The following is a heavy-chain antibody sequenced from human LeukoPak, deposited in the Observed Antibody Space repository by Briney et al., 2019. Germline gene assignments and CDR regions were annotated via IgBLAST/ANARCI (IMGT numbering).Heavy chain of an antibody. CDR1: GFTFSRYW. Sequence: GGSLRLSCAASGFTFSRYWMHWVRQAPGKGLVWVSRIYGDARTTTYADSVKGRFTIFRDNAKNTLYLQMSSLRAEDTALYYCVRDRAVAGTEDFYFDFWGQGTLVTVSS. D-gene: IGHD6-19*01. CDR3: VRDRAVAGTEDFYFDF. CDR2: IYGDARTT. J-gene: IGHJ4*02. V-gene: IGHV3-74*01.